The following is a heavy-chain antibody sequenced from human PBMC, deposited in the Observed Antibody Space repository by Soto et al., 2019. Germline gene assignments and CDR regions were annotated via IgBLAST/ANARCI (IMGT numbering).Heavy chain of an antibody. D-gene: IGHD6-13*01. Sequence: ASVKVSCKTSGYTFTSYDINWVRQAPGQGLEWVGWMNTNSDDTRSAQKFQGRLTLTRDKSMRAVYMKLSNLRPDDSAVYYCAREWSAAGHFYGMDVWGQGTTVTVS. CDR2: MNTNSDDT. CDR3: AREWSAAGHFYGMDV. V-gene: IGHV1-8*01. J-gene: IGHJ6*02. CDR1: GYTFTSYD.